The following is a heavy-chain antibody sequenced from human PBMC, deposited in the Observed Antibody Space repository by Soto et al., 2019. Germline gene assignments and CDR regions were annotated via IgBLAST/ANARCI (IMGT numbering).Heavy chain of an antibody. J-gene: IGHJ4*02. CDR2: IYFTGTT. V-gene: IGHV4-38-2*01. D-gene: IGHD3-10*01. CDR3: ARVRRIGMSGSPGDS. Sequence: SETLSLTCDVSGYAISSGFYWAWIRQPPGKRLEWIGNIYFTGTTSYNPSLKTRVTMSVDTSKNQFSLRLSSVTAADTAVFYCARVRRIGMSGSPGDSWGQGTQVTVSS. CDR1: GYAISSGFY.